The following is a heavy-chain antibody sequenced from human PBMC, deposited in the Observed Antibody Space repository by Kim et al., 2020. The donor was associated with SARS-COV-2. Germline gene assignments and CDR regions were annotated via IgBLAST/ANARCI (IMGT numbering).Heavy chain of an antibody. V-gene: IGHV3-23*01. D-gene: IGHD6-19*01. Sequence: GGSLRLSCAASGLTFSSYAMSWVRQAPGRGLEWVSATSESGGSTYYADSVKGRFTISRDNSKYTVSLQMNGLRVEDTAIYYCALRIAVAGTIDYWGKGTLVTVSS. CDR1: GLTFSSYA. CDR3: ALRIAVAGTIDY. J-gene: IGHJ4*02. CDR2: TSESGGST.